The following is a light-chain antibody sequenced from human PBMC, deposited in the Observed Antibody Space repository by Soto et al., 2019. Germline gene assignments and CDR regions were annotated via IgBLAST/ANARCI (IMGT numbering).Light chain of an antibody. CDR1: QGIGSY. CDR2: AAS. Sequence: DIQMTQSPSSLSAYVGDRVTITCRASQGIGSYLAWYQQKPGKAPKLLIYAASTLQSGVPLRFSGSGSGTSFTLTISSLQPEDFATYYCQQLLSYPITFGQGTRLEIK. J-gene: IGKJ5*01. CDR3: QQLLSYPIT. V-gene: IGKV1-9*01.